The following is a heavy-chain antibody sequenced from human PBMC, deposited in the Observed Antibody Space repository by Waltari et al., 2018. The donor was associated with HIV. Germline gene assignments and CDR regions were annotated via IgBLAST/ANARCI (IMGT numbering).Heavy chain of an antibody. V-gene: IGHV5-51*03. D-gene: IGHD4-17*01. CDR1: GYDFSTYW. J-gene: IGHJ3*02. Sequence: EVQLVQSGAEVKKPGESLKISCKAPGYDFSTYWIGWVRQMPGKGLECMGLIYPSDSDTKYSPSFQGQVTLSADKSINTAYLHWSSLKAPDTAIYYCVRRGNNYGDAFDIWGQGTMVNVS. CDR2: IYPSDSDT. CDR3: VRRGNNYGDAFDI.